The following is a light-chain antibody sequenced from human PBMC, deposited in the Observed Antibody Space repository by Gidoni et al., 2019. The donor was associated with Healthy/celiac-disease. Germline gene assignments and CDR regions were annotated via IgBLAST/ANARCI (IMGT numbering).Light chain of an antibody. J-gene: IGKJ1*01. CDR3: QQYGSSPPVT. CDR1: QSVSSSY. Sequence: DIVLTQSPGTLSLSPGERATLSCRASQSVSSSYLAWYQQKPGQAPRLLIYGASSRATGIPDRFSGSGSGTDFTLTISRLESEDFAVYYCQQYGSSPPVTFGQGTKVEIK. V-gene: IGKV3-20*01. CDR2: GAS.